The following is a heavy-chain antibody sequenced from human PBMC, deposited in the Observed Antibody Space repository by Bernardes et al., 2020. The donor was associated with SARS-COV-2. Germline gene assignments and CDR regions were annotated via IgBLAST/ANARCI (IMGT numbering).Heavy chain of an antibody. V-gene: IGHV4-34*01. CDR3: ARDRGEVQTLFGVVTGPQYFDF. J-gene: IGHJ4*02. CDR2: ISHSGIS. CDR1: GGTFSDNP. Sequence: SETLSLTCAVYGGTFSDNPWTWIRQSPGKGLEWIGQISHSGISNYNPSLKSRVTMSVDTSKSQFSLDLRSVTAADTAVYFCARDRGEVQTLFGVVTGPQYFDFWGQGTLVTVSS. D-gene: IGHD3-3*01.